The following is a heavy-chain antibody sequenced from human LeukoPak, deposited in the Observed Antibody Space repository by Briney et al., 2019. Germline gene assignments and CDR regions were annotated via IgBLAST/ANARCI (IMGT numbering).Heavy chain of an antibody. CDR2: ITYDGATT. D-gene: IGHD3-22*01. J-gene: IGHJ3*01. V-gene: IGHV3-30*18. CDR1: GFNFGHNG. Sequence: PGGSLRLSCVASGFNFGHNGMHWVRQAPGKGLEWLTVITYDGATTNYVDTVKGRFTIPRDNSKNTVYLQMNSLRAEDTAVYYCAKDRGTITMTQDVWGQGTMITVSS. CDR3: AKDRGTITMTQDV.